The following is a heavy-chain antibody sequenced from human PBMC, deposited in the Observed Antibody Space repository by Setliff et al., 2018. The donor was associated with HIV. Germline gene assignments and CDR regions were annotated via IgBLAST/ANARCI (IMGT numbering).Heavy chain of an antibody. J-gene: IGHJ4*02. Sequence: PGGSLRLSCAASGFTFSDYYMSWIRQTPRKGLEWISYISDSGTALYYADSVKGRFTISRDSAKNSLYLQMNSLRAEDTAVYYCARRIWSGYSFDYWGQGTLVTVSS. D-gene: IGHD3-3*01. CDR3: ARRIWSGYSFDY. V-gene: IGHV3-11*04. CDR1: GFTFSDYY. CDR2: ISDSGTAL.